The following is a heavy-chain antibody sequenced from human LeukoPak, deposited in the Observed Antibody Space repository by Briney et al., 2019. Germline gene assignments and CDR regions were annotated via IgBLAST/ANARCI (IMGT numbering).Heavy chain of an antibody. CDR1: GDSVSSNSAA. CDR2: TYYRSKWYN. V-gene: IGHV6-1*01. D-gene: IGHD2-2*01. CDR3: ARTTFVVVPAATFDY. Sequence: SQTLSLTCAISGDSVSSNSAAWNWIRQSPARGLEWLGRTYYRSKWYNDYAVSVKSRITISPDTSKNQFSLQLNSVTPEDTAVYYCARTTFVVVPAATFDYWGQGTLVTVSS. J-gene: IGHJ4*02.